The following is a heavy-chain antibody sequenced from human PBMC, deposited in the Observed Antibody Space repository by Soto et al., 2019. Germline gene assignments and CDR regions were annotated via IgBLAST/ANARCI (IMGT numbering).Heavy chain of an antibody. V-gene: IGHV3-64D*06. Sequence: GGSLRLSCSASGFTFSSYAMHWVRQAPGKGLEYVSAISSNGGSTYYADSVKGRFTISRDNSKNTLYLQMSSLRAEDTAVYYCVKARRGSGWPYYFDYWGQGTLVTVSS. D-gene: IGHD6-19*01. CDR2: ISSNGGST. CDR1: GFTFSSYA. CDR3: VKARRGSGWPYYFDY. J-gene: IGHJ4*02.